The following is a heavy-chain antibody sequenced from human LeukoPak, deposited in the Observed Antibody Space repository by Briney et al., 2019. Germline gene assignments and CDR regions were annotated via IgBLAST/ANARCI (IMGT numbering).Heavy chain of an antibody. CDR2: ISNNGGYT. D-gene: IGHD6-6*01. CDR1: GFTFSSSA. J-gene: IGHJ4*02. Sequence: GGSLRLSCAASGFTFSSSAMSWVRQAPGKGLEWVSAISNNGGYTYYADSVQGRFTISRDNSKNTLYLQMNSLRAEDTAVYYCAKSAHGYSSSSTVFWGQGTLVTVSS. V-gene: IGHV3-23*01. CDR3: AKSAHGYSSSSTVF.